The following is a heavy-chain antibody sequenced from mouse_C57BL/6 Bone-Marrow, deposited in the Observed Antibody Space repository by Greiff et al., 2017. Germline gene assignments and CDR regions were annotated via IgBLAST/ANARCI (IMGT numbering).Heavy chain of an antibody. J-gene: IGHJ4*01. V-gene: IGHV1-54*01. CDR2: INPGSGGT. D-gene: IGHD1-1*01. CDR3: ARTTVVAGAMDY. CDR1: GYAFTNYL. Sequence: VQLQQSGAELVRPGTSVKVSCKASGYAFTNYLIEWVKQRPGQGLEWIGVINPGSGGTNYNEKFKGKATLTADKSSSTAYMQLSSLTSEDSAVYFCARTTVVAGAMDYWGQGTSVTVSS.